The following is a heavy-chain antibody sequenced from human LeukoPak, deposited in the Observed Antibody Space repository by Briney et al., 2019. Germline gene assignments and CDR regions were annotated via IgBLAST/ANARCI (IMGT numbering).Heavy chain of an antibody. CDR1: GFTVSSNY. Sequence: QPGGSLRLSCAASGFTVSSNYMSWVRQAPGKGLEWVSVIYNGGSTYYADSVKGRFTISRDNSKNTLYLQMNSLRAEDTAVYYCAREPYSSGWADAFDIWGQGTMVTVSS. J-gene: IGHJ3*02. V-gene: IGHV3-53*01. CDR2: IYNGGST. D-gene: IGHD6-19*01. CDR3: AREPYSSGWADAFDI.